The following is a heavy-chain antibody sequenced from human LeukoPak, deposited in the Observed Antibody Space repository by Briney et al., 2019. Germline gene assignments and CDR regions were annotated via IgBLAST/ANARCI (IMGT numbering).Heavy chain of an antibody. CDR2: ISAYNGHT. V-gene: IGHV1-18*01. J-gene: IGHJ4*02. Sequence: ASVKVSCKASGYTFSTYGISWVRQAPGQGLEWMGWISAYNGHTNYAQKLQGRVAMTTDTSPSTAYMELRSLRSDDTAVYYCARDPNIYDSSGYYWVYWGQGTLVTVSS. CDR1: GYTFSTYG. CDR3: ARDPNIYDSSGYYWVY. D-gene: IGHD3-22*01.